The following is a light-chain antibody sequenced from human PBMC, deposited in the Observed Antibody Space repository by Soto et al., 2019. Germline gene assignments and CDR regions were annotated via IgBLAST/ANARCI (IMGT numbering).Light chain of an antibody. CDR1: SSDVGGYNL. Sequence: QSALNQPPSASGSPGQSVTISCTGTSSDVGGYNLVSWYQQHPGKAPKLMIYEVTKRPSGVPDRFSGSKSGNTASLTVSGLQAEDEADYYCSSYAGNNNLIFGGGTKLTVL. J-gene: IGLJ2*01. CDR3: SSYAGNNNLI. CDR2: EVT. V-gene: IGLV2-8*01.